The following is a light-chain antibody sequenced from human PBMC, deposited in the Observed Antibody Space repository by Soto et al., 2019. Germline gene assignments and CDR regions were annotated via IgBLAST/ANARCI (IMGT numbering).Light chain of an antibody. CDR2: DAS. V-gene: IGKV1-5*01. J-gene: IGKJ4*01. Sequence: DILLTQSPSTLSTSVGHRVTITCLASQSLSGQLAWYQQKPGQAPKLLIHDASTLQSGVPSRFSGSGSGTEFTLTISSLQPDDFATYFCQQSYDYPLTFGGGTKVDIK. CDR1: QSLSGQ. CDR3: QQSYDYPLT.